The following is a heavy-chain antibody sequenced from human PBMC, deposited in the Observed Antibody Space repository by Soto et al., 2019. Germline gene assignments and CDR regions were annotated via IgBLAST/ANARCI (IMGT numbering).Heavy chain of an antibody. D-gene: IGHD2-8*01. Sequence: ESLNISCKGSGSRFTSYWSWIRQPPGKGLEWIGYIYYSGSTNYNPSLKSRVTISVDTSKNQFSLKLSSVTAADTAVYYCASGLDGPFDYWGQGTLVTVSS. CDR3: ASGLDGPFDY. J-gene: IGHJ4*02. V-gene: IGHV4-59*01. CDR2: IYYSGST. CDR1: GSRFTSY.